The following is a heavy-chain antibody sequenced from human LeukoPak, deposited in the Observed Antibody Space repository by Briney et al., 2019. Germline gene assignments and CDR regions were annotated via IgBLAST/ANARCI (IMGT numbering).Heavy chain of an antibody. D-gene: IGHD6-6*01. V-gene: IGHV1-2*02. J-gene: IGHJ3*02. Sequence: ASVKVSCKASGYTFTGYYMHWVRQAPGQGLEWMGWINPNSGGTNCAQKFQGRVTMTRDTSISTAYMELSRLRSDDTAVYYCARDRDSSSSYDAFDIWGQGTMVTVSS. CDR1: GYTFTGYY. CDR3: ARDRDSSSSYDAFDI. CDR2: INPNSGGT.